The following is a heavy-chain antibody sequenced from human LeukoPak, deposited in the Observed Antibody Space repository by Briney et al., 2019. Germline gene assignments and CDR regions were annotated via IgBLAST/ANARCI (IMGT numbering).Heavy chain of an antibody. V-gene: IGHV3-7*01. D-gene: IGHD3-10*01. Sequence: GGSLRLSCTASGFTFSDYWMTWVRQAPGKGPEWVANIKQDGSQRYYVDSVRGRFTISRDNAKNSLFLQMNGLRAEDTAVYYCARDRKSGESSEIDFWGQGTLVTVSS. J-gene: IGHJ4*02. CDR1: GFTFSDYW. CDR3: ARDRKSGESSEIDF. CDR2: IKQDGSQR.